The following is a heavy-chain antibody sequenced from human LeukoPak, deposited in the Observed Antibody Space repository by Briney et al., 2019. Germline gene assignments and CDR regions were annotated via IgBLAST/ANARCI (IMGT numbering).Heavy chain of an antibody. CDR2: INHSGST. Sequence: PSETLSLTCAVYGGSFSGYYWSWIRQPPGKGLEWIGEINHSGSTNYNPSLKSRVTISVDTSKNQFSLKLSSVTAADTAVYYCARFVMTTEYYFDYWGQGTLVTVSS. V-gene: IGHV4-34*01. CDR3: ARFVMTTEYYFDY. D-gene: IGHD4-17*01. CDR1: GGSFSGYY. J-gene: IGHJ4*02.